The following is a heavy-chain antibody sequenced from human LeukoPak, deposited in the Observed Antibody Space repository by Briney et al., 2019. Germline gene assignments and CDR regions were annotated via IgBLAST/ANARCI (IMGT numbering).Heavy chain of an antibody. D-gene: IGHD2-15*01. CDR2: IIPIFGTA. CDR1: GGTFSSYA. J-gene: IGHJ5*02. V-gene: IGHV1-69*05. CDR3: ARDVVVVAANWFDP. Sequence: SVKVSCKASGGTFSSYAISWVRQAPGQGLEWTGRIIPIFGTANYAQKFQGRVTITTDESTSTAYMELSSLRSEDTAVYYCARDVVVVAANWFDPWGQGALVTVSS.